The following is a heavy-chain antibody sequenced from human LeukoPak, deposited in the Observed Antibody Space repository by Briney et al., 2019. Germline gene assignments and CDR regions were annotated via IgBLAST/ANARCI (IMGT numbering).Heavy chain of an antibody. CDR1: GASITNTNYY. V-gene: IGHV4-39*01. CDR2: IYYTGTT. J-gene: IGHJ5*02. D-gene: IGHD7-27*01. Sequence: PSGTLSLTCSVSGASITNTNYYWGWIRQPPGKGQEWVASIYYTGTTYHNPSLNSRVTISVDTSRSQCSLKLTSVTAADTAVYYCARFIPSWGFVSWGQGTLVTVSS. CDR3: ARFIPSWGFVS.